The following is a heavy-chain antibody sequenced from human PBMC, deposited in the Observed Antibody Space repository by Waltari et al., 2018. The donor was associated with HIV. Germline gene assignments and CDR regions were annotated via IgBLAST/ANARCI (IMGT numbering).Heavy chain of an antibody. V-gene: IGHV4-59*01. Sequence: QVQLQKSGPGLVKPSETLSLTCTVSGGSISSYYWSWIRQPPGKGLEWIGYIYDSGSTNYHPSLKSRVTISVDTSKNQFSLKLSSVTAADTAVYYCARDKRDGGNHRAYFDYWGQGSLVTVSS. CDR1: GGSISSYY. CDR2: IYDSGST. CDR3: ARDKRDGGNHRAYFDY. J-gene: IGHJ4*02. D-gene: IGHD2-15*01.